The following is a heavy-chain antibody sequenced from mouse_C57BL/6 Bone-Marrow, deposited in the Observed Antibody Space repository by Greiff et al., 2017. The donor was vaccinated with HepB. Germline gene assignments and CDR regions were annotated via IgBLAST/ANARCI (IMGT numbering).Heavy chain of an antibody. J-gene: IGHJ2*01. CDR3: ARNSLGYGYADGRLFDY. Sequence: VKVEESGPGLVAPSQSLSITCTVSGFSLTSYAISWVRQPPGKGLEWLGVIWTGGGTNYNSALKSRLSISKDNSKSQVFLKMNSLQTDDTARYYCARNSLGYGYADGRLFDYWGQGTTLTVSS. D-gene: IGHD2-2*01. CDR2: IWTGGGT. V-gene: IGHV2-9-1*01. CDR1: GFSLTSYA.